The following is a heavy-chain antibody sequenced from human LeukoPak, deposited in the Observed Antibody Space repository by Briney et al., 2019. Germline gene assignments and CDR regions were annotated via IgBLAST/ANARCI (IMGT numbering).Heavy chain of an antibody. D-gene: IGHD3-10*01. V-gene: IGHV3-23*01. CDR1: ESPFSNFF. CDR2: ISGSGGTT. CDR3: ADDSGY. J-gene: IGHJ4*02. Sequence: GGSLNPSWEASESPFSNFFLPWFRKAPGKGLEWVSAISGSGGTTYYADSVKGRFTISRDNSKNTLYLQMNSLRVEDTAVYYCADDSGYWGQGTLVTVSS.